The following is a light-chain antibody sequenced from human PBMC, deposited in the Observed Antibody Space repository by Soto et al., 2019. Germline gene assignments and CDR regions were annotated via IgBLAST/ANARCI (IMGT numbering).Light chain of an antibody. V-gene: IGLV1-40*01. CDR3: QCYVSSLSGVVV. CDR1: SSNIGAGYD. CDR2: GNN. J-gene: IGLJ2*01. Sequence: QSVLTQPPSVSVAPGQRVTISCTGSSSNIGAGYDVHWYQQLPGTAPKLLIYGNNTRPSGVPDRFSGSDSGTSASLAITGLQAEDEADYYCQCYVSSLSGVVVFGGGTQLTVL.